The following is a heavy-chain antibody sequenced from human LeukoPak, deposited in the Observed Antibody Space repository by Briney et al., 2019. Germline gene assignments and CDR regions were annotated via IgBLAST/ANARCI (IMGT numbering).Heavy chain of an antibody. J-gene: IGHJ4*02. V-gene: IGHV3-48*01. CDR3: AREHTPYGSGCTAAY. D-gene: IGHD6-19*01. CDR1: GFTFSSYG. Sequence: PGGSLRLSCAASGFTFSSYGMNWVRQAPGTGLEWVSYVSPSSSSIYYAGSVKGRFTISRDNAKNSLYLQMNSLRAEDTAVYYCAREHTPYGSGCTAAYWGQGTLVTVSS. CDR2: VSPSSSSI.